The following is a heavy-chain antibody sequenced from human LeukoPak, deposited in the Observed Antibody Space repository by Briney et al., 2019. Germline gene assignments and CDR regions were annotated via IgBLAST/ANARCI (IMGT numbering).Heavy chain of an antibody. Sequence: PSETLSLTCAVYGGSFSGYYWSWIRQPPGKGLEWIGEINHSGSTNYNPSLKSRVTISVDTSKNQLSLKLSSVTAADTAVYYCARGRRCSDGSCYSVVDVWGKGTTVTVSS. CDR3: ARGRRCSDGSCYSVVDV. CDR1: GGSFSGYY. V-gene: IGHV4-34*01. J-gene: IGHJ6*04. D-gene: IGHD2-15*01. CDR2: INHSGST.